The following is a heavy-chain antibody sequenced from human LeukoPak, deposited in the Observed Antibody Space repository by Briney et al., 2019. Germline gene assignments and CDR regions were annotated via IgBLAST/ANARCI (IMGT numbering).Heavy chain of an antibody. CDR1: GYTFTSYD. D-gene: IGHD2-2*01. Sequence: GASVKVSCKASGYTFTSYDINWVRQAPGQGLEWMGIINPSGGSTSYAQKFQGRVTMTRDTSTSTVYMELSSRRSEDTAVYYCARVLPAARYFDYWGQGTLVTVSS. CDR3: ARVLPAARYFDY. J-gene: IGHJ4*02. V-gene: IGHV1-46*01. CDR2: INPSGGST.